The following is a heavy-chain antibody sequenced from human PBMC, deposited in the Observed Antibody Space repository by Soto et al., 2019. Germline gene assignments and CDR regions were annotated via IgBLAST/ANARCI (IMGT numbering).Heavy chain of an antibody. CDR3: AKDGGADGYFGNWLHP. V-gene: IGHV1-69*13. D-gene: IGHD5-12*01. J-gene: IGHJ5*02. Sequence: QVQLVQSGAEVKKPGSSVKVSCKASGGTFSNYAITWVRQAPGQGLEWVARIIPIFGTTNVAQKFQGRVTSTGDGSTTTAYLGLSRLRSYHTARYYWAKDGGADGYFGNWLHPWGQGTLVTVSS. CDR2: IIPIFGTT. CDR1: GGTFSNYA.